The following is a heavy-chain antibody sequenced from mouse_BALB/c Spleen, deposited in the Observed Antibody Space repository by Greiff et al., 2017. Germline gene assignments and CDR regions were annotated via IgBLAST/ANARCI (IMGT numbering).Heavy chain of an antibody. J-gene: IGHJ4*01. CDR2: INPGCGGT. CDR1: GYAFPNYL. V-gene: IGHV1-54*01. D-gene: IGHD2-1*01. CDR3: AREGYGNYAGDY. Sequence: QVQLQQSGAELVRPGTSVKVSCKASGYAFPNYLREGVKQRPVQGREWIGVINPGCGGTNYNEKFKGKATLTADKSSSTAYMQLSSLTSDDSAVYFCAREGYGNYAGDYWGQGTSVTVSS.